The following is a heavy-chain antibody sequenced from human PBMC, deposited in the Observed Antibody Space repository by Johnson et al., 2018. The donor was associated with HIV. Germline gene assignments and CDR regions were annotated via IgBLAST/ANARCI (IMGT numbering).Heavy chain of an antibody. V-gene: IGHV3-23*04. CDR2: ISGSGGST. CDR3: ARTQVYSSSRDDAFDI. D-gene: IGHD6-13*01. Sequence: VQLVESGGGLVQPGGSLRFSCAVSGFTFSSYAMSWVRQAPGKGLEWVSAISGSGGSTYYADSVKGRFTISRDNSKNTLYLQMSGLRIEDTAVYYCARTQVYSSSRDDAFDIWGQGTMVTVSS. J-gene: IGHJ3*02. CDR1: GFTFSSYA.